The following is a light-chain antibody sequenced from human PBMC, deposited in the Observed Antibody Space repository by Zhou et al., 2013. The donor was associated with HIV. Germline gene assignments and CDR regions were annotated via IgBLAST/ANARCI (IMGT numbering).Light chain of an antibody. V-gene: IGKV1-27*01. CDR1: QGISNR. Sequence: DIQMTQSPSSLSASVGDRVTITCRASQGISNRLAWYQQKPGQVPILLIYAASTVQSGVSSRFSGSGFGTDFTLTINSLQPDDFATYYCQHYHSYPWSFGQGTTVELK. J-gene: IGKJ1*01. CDR3: QHYHSYPWS. CDR2: AAS.